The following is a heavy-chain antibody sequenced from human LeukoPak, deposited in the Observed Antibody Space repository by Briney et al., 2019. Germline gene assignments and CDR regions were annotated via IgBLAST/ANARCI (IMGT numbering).Heavy chain of an antibody. CDR2: ISGNGVST. D-gene: IGHD1-26*01. J-gene: IGHJ4*02. V-gene: IGHV3-23*01. CDR3: AGDSGSYLFFRY. CDR1: GFTFSSYA. Sequence: PGGSLRLSCAASGFTFSSYAMSWVRQAPGKGLECVSVISGNGVSTYYADSVKGRFTISRDNSKNTVYLQMNSLRAEDTAVYYCAGDSGSYLFFRYWGQGTLVTVSS.